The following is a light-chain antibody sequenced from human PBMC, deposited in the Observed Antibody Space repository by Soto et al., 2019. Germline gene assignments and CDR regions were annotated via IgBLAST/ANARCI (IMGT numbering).Light chain of an antibody. CDR3: QQRSNWPPSIT. V-gene: IGKV3-11*01. CDR1: QSVSSY. J-gene: IGKJ5*01. Sequence: EIVLTQSPASLSLSPGERATLSCRAIQSVSSYLAWYQQKPGQAPRLVIYGASNRATGIPDRFSGSGSGTDFTLTISRLEPEDFAVYYCQQRSNWPPSITFGQGTRLEI. CDR2: GAS.